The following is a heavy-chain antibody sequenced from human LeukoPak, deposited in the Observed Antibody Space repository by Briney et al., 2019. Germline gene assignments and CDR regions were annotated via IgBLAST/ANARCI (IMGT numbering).Heavy chain of an antibody. CDR2: ISSSSSYI. V-gene: IGHV3-21*01. CDR3: ARGITIFGVVSDY. CDR1: GFTFSSYS. J-gene: IGHJ4*02. Sequence: GGSLRLSCAASGFTFSSYSMNWVHQAPGKGLEWVSSISSSSSYIYYADSVKGRFTISRDNAKNSLYLQMNSLRAEDTAVYYCARGITIFGVVSDYWGQGTLVTVSS. D-gene: IGHD3-3*01.